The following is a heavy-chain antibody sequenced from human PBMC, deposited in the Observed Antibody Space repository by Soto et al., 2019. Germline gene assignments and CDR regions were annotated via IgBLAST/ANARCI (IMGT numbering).Heavy chain of an antibody. J-gene: IGHJ3*02. V-gene: IGHV4-31*03. CDR2: IYYSGST. Sequence: QVQLQESGPGLVKPSQTLSLTCTVSGGSISSGGYYWSWIRQHPGKGLEWIGYIYYSGSTYYNPSLKSRVTISVDTSKNQFSLKLSSVTAADTAVYYCASGYYYGSGKEMDAFDIWGQGTMVTVSS. D-gene: IGHD3-10*01. CDR1: GGSISSGGYY. CDR3: ASGYYYGSGKEMDAFDI.